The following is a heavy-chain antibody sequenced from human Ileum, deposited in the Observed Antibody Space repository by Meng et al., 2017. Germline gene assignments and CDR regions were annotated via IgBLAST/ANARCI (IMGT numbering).Heavy chain of an antibody. D-gene: IGHD3-10*01. Sequence: GSLRLSCAVYGGSFSGYYCGWIRPPPGKGRDWIGDIDHSGSTNYNPSLKSRVTISVDTSKNQFSLNLNSVTAADTAVYYCARGGGPRAYYFDYWGQGTLVTVSS. CDR3: ARGGGPRAYYFDY. V-gene: IGHV4-34*01. CDR1: GGSFSGYY. CDR2: IDHSGST. J-gene: IGHJ4*02.